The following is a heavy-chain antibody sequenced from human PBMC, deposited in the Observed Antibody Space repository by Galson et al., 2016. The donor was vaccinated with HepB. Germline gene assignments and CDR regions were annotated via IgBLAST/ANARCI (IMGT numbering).Heavy chain of an antibody. CDR3: GRDTAVVGIDY. CDR1: GFTFSDYS. CDR2: IKEDGSEK. V-gene: IGHV3-7*03. Sequence: SLRLSCAASGFTFSDYSMNWVRQAPGEGLEWVANIKEDGSEKYYVDSVKGRFTISRDNAKNSLYLLMNSLRAEDTAVYYCGRDTAVVGIDYWGQGTLVTVSS. J-gene: IGHJ4*02. D-gene: IGHD5-18*01.